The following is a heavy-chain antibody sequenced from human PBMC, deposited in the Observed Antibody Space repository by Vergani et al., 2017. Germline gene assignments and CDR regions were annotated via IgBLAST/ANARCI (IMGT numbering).Heavy chain of an antibody. CDR1: GFTVSGYA. Sequence: EVQLLESGGGLVQPGGSLRLSCATSGFTVSGYAMSWVRQAPGKGLEWVSAISGSGGSTYYADSVKGRFTISRDNSKNTLYLQMNSLRAEDTAVYYCAAATYYDILTGYSFDYWGQGTLVTVSS. D-gene: IGHD3-9*01. CDR2: ISGSGGST. CDR3: AAATYYDILTGYSFDY. V-gene: IGHV3-23*01. J-gene: IGHJ4*02.